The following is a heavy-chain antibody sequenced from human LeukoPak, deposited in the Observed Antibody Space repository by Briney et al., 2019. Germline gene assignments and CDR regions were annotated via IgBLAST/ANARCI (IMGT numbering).Heavy chain of an antibody. J-gene: IGHJ4*02. D-gene: IGHD2-21*02. V-gene: IGHV5-51*01. Sequence: GESLKISCRGSGYDFSSYWIGWVRQMPGKGLEWMGFIYPDDSDTRYSPSFQGQVTMSADKSSSTAYLQWSSLKASDTAMYYCARSGRDWGFDYWGQGTLVTVSS. CDR2: IYPDDSDT. CDR1: GYDFSSYW. CDR3: ARSGRDWGFDY.